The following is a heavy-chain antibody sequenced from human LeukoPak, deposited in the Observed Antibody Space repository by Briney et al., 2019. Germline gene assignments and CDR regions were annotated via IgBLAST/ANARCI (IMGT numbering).Heavy chain of an antibody. CDR1: GGSITSYH. CDR3: ARGTRAQVNYFDY. Sequence: PSETLFLTCTVSGGSITSYHWSWIRQPPGKGLEWIGYISYSGSTNYNPSLKSRVTISIDTSKNQFSLKLSSVTAADTAVYYCARGTRAQVNYFDYWGQGTLVTVSS. J-gene: IGHJ4*02. CDR2: ISYSGST. D-gene: IGHD1-7*01. V-gene: IGHV4-59*01.